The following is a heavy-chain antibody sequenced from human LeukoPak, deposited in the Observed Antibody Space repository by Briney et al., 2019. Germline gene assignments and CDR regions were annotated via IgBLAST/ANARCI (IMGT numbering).Heavy chain of an antibody. J-gene: IGHJ3*02. CDR2: IYPGDSDT. D-gene: IGHD6-19*01. CDR3: ARQWLDSSGRQDALDI. V-gene: IGHV5-51*01. CDR1: GYSFTSYW. Sequence: GESLKISCKGSGYSFTSYWIGWVRQMPGKGLEWMGIIYPGDSDTRYSPSFQGQVTISADKSISTAHLQWSSLKASDTAMYYCARQWLDSSGRQDALDIWGQGTMVTVSS.